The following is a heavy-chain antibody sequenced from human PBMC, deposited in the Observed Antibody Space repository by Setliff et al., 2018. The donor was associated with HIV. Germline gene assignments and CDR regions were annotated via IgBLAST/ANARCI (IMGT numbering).Heavy chain of an antibody. CDR3: GSRPPLSSSSGFAY. Sequence: PSETLSLTCTVSGGSISSSDHYWGWIRQPPGKGLEWIGSIYHSGRTFYNPPFKSRVTISVDTPKIQFSLRLSSVTAADTAVYFCGSRPPLSSSSGFAYWGQGALVTVSS. CDR1: GGSISSSDHY. D-gene: IGHD3-22*01. J-gene: IGHJ4*02. V-gene: IGHV4-39*01. CDR2: IYHSGRT.